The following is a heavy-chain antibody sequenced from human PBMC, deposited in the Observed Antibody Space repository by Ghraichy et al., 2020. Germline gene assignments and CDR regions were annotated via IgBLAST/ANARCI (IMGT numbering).Heavy chain of an antibody. CDR3: ASIYSYYYYYMDV. J-gene: IGHJ6*03. CDR2: INHSGST. CDR1: GGSFSGYY. Sequence: TLSLTCAVYGGSFSGYYWSWIRQPPGKGLEWIGEINHSGSTNYNPSLKSRVTISVDTSKNQFSLKLSSVTAEDTAVYYWASIYSYYYYYMDVWGKGTTVTVSS. D-gene: IGHD3-3*02. V-gene: IGHV4-34*01.